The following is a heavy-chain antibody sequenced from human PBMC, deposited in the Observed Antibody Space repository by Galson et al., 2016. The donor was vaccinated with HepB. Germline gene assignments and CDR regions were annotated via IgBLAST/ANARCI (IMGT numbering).Heavy chain of an antibody. CDR3: ARDFSWSFGN. J-gene: IGHJ1*01. V-gene: IGHV3-48*02. CDR1: GFNFSPSS. Sequence: SLRLSCAASGFNFSPSSMNWVRQAPGKGLEWLSYISGTTHIFVSYADSVRGRVTISRDNARNSLYLHLNSLRDEDTAVYYCARDFSWSFGNWGQGTLVTVSS. D-gene: IGHD3-3*01. CDR2: ISGTTHIF.